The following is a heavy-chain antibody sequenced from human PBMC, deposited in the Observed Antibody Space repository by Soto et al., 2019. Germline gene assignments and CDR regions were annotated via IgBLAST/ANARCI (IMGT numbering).Heavy chain of an antibody. CDR1: GVSISSNY. CDR3: ARSYPNTIFGVVPSRGLDV. D-gene: IGHD3-3*01. CDR2: IHYTGNT. V-gene: IGHV4-59*01. Sequence: PSETLSLTCIVSGVSISSNYWSWIRQPPGQVLEWIGYIHYTGNTNFNPPLKNRVIISVDTSKNQFSLRMSSVTAADTAVYYCARSYPNTIFGVVPSRGLDVWGQGTTVT. J-gene: IGHJ6*02.